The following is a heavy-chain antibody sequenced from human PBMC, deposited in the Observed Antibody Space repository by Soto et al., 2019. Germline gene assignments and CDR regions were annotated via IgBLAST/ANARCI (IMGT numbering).Heavy chain of an antibody. V-gene: IGHV4-34*01. D-gene: IGHD3-10*01. CDR1: GGSFSGYY. CDR3: ARDKGRYGMDV. J-gene: IGHJ6*02. Sequence: SETLSLTCAVYGGSFSGYYWSWIRQPPGKGLEWIGEINHSGSTNYNPSLKSRVTISVDTSKNQFSLKLSSVTAADTAVYYCARDKGRYGMDVWGQGTTVTVS. CDR2: INHSGST.